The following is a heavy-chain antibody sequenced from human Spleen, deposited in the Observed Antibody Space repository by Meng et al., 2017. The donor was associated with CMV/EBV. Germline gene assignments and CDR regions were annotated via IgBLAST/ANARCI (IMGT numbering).Heavy chain of an antibody. CDR2: INPNSGGT. D-gene: IGHD3-22*01. J-gene: IGHJ4*02. V-gene: IGHV1-2*02. CDR3: ARALQLSSPNYYDTTGYYFDLDYFDP. Sequence: VRQAPGQGLEWMGWINPNSGGTYYAHNFQGRVTMTRDTSINTASMELSSLRSDDTAVYYCARALQLSSPNYYDTTGYYFDLDYFDPWGQGSLVTVSS.